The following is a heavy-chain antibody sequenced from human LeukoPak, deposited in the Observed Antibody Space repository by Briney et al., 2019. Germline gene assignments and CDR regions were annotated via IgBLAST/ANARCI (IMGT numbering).Heavy chain of an antibody. V-gene: IGHV3-48*01. CDR1: GFIFSNYG. CDR3: SITPTSGGY. CDR2: ISSSSSTI. Sequence: PGGSLRLSCAASGFIFSNYGMNWVRQAPGKGLEWVSYISSSSSTIYYADSVKGRFTISRDDAKNSLYLQMNSLRAEDTAVYYCSITPTSGGYWGHGTLVTVSS. J-gene: IGHJ4*01.